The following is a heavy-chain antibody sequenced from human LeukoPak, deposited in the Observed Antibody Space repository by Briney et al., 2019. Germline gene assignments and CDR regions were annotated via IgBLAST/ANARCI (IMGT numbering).Heavy chain of an antibody. V-gene: IGHV3-30*04. CDR2: ISYDGSNK. CDR3: AKDYYDSSGYYYVRRGNFQH. D-gene: IGHD3-22*01. CDR1: GFTFSSYA. Sequence: PGGSLRLSCAASGFTFSSYAMHWVRQAPGKGLEWVAVISYDGSNKYYADSVKGRFTISRDNSKTPLYLQMTSLRAEDTAVYYCAKDYYDSSGYYYVRRGNFQHWGQGTLVTVPS. J-gene: IGHJ1*01.